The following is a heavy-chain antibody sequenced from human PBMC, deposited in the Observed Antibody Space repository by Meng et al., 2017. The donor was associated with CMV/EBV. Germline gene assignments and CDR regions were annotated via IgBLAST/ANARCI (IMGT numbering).Heavy chain of an antibody. CDR2: INHSGST. CDR1: GGSFSGYY. D-gene: IGHD3-10*01. CDR3: ARESMVRGED. V-gene: IGHV4-34*01. J-gene: IGHJ4*02. Sequence: HGQLQQWGAGLVKPSETLSLHGAVYGGSFSGYYWSWIRQPPGKGEWIGEINHSGSTNYNPSLKSRVTISVDTSKNQFSLKLSSVTAADTAVYYCARESMVRGEDWGQGTLVTVSS.